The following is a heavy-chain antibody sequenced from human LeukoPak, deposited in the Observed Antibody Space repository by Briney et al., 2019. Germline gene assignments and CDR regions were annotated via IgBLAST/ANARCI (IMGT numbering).Heavy chain of an antibody. Sequence: KPGGSLRLSCAASGFTFSDYYMSWLRQAPGKGLEWVSYISSSSSYTNYADSVKGRFTISRDNAKNSLYLQMNSLRAEDTAVYYCARDSQYCGGDCYSDYWGQGTLVTVSS. CDR2: ISSSSSYT. CDR1: GFTFSDYY. J-gene: IGHJ4*02. CDR3: ARDSQYCGGDCYSDY. V-gene: IGHV3-11*05. D-gene: IGHD2-21*02.